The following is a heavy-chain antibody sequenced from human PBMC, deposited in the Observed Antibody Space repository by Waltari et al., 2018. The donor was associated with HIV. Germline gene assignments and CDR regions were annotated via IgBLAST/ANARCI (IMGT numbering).Heavy chain of an antibody. Sequence: LQLQESGPGLVKPSETLSLTCTVSGGSISSSSSYWGWIRQPPGKGLEWIGSIYYSGSTYYNPSLKSRVTISVDTSKNQFSLKLSSVTAADTAVYYCARHSLTYYYDSSGYSVAFDYWGQGTLVTVSS. D-gene: IGHD3-22*01. CDR2: IYYSGST. CDR3: ARHSLTYYYDSSGYSVAFDY. J-gene: IGHJ4*02. V-gene: IGHV4-39*01. CDR1: GGSISSSSSY.